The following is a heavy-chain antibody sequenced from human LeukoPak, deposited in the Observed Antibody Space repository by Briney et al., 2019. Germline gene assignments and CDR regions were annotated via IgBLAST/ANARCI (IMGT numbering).Heavy chain of an antibody. CDR1: GYTLTELS. CDR2: FDPEDGKT. V-gene: IGHV1-24*01. CDR3: ATEGFTMVRGVIIIDLDFQH. D-gene: IGHD3-10*01. J-gene: IGHJ1*01. Sequence: ASVKVSCKVSGYTLTELSMHWVRQAPGKGLEWMGGFDPEDGKTIYAQKLQGRVTMTEDSSTDTAYMEVSSLRSEDTAAYYCATEGFTMVRGVIIIDLDFQHWGQGTLVTVSS.